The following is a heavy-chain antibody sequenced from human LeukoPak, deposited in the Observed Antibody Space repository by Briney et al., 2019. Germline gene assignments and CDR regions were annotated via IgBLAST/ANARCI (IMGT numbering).Heavy chain of an antibody. CDR3: ARGYCSGGSCCEDY. J-gene: IGHJ4*02. CDR2: INPNSGGT. CDR1: GYTFTGYY. Sequence: ASVKVSCKASGYTFTGYYMHWVRQAPGQGLEWMGWINPNSGGTNYAQKFQGRVTMTRDTSISTAYMELSRLRSDDTAVYYCARGYCSGGSCCEDYWGQGTLVTVSS. D-gene: IGHD2-15*01. V-gene: IGHV1-2*02.